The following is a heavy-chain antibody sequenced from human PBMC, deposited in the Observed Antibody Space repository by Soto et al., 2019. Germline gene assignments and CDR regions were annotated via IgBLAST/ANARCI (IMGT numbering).Heavy chain of an antibody. CDR3: ARTLMVYAVLTGYYMAYYFAY. D-gene: IGHD3-9*01. J-gene: IGHJ4*02. CDR1: GYTFTSYA. V-gene: IGHV1-3*01. CDR2: INAGNGNQ. Sequence: ASVKGSCKASGYTFTSYAMHWGRQSPGQRREGMGGINAGNGNQKYSQKFQGRVTIPRDTSARTAYMELSSLRSEDTAVYYCARTLMVYAVLTGYYMAYYFAYWGKGTLVTVSS.